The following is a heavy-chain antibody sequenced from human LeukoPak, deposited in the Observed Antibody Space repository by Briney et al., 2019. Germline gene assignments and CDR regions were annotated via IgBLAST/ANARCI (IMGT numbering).Heavy chain of an antibody. CDR2: VSTSSSYI. V-gene: IGHV3-21*01. Sequence: PGGSLRLSCEASGFILSRYSMNWVRQAPGKGLEWVSSVSTSSSYIYYADSVKGRFTISRDNAKNSLYLQMNSLRAEDTAVYYCARDGIAATNPTPNWFDPWGQGTLVTVSS. CDR3: ARDGIAATNPTPNWFDP. CDR1: GFILSRYS. D-gene: IGHD6-25*01. J-gene: IGHJ5*02.